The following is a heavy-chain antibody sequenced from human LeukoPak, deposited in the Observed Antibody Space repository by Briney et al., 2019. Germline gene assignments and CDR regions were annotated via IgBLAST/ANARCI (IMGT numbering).Heavy chain of an antibody. CDR2: IYYSGST. Sequence: PSETLSLTCTVSGGSISSYYWSWIRQPPGKELEWIGYIYYSGSTNYNPSLKSRVTISVDTSKNQFSLKLSSVTAADTAVYYCAGGQTCGGDCYPFDYWGQGTLVTVSS. CDR1: GGSISSYY. V-gene: IGHV4-59*01. CDR3: AGGQTCGGDCYPFDY. J-gene: IGHJ4*02. D-gene: IGHD2-21*02.